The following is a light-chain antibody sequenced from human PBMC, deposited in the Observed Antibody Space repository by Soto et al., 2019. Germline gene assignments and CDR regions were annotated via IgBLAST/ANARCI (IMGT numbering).Light chain of an antibody. V-gene: IGLV2-11*01. CDR3: CSYAGSNIVR. CDR2: DVS. J-gene: IGLJ2*01. Sequence: QSALTQPRSVSGSPGQSVTISCTGTSSDVGAYKYVSWYQQHPGRAPKIMIYDVSERPSGVPDRFSGSKSGNTASLTISGLQAEDEADYYCCSYAGSNIVRFGGGTKVTVL. CDR1: SSDVGAYKY.